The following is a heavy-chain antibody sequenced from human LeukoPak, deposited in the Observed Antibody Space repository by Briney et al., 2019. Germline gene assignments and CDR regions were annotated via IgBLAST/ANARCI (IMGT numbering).Heavy chain of an antibody. V-gene: IGHV4-34*01. J-gene: IGHJ4*02. CDR1: GGSFSGYY. Sequence: SETLSLTCAVYGGSFSGYYWSWIRQPPGKGLEWIGEINHSGSTNYNPFLKSRVTISVDTSKNQFSLKLSSVTAADTAVYYCARQEYYGSGSEDYWGQGTLVTVSS. CDR2: INHSGST. D-gene: IGHD3-10*01. CDR3: ARQEYYGSGSEDY.